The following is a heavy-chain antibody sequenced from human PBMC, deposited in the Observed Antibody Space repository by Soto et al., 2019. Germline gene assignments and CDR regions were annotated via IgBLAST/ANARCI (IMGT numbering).Heavy chain of an antibody. J-gene: IGHJ4*02. CDR1: GFTFSSYA. Sequence: GGSLRLSCAASGFTFSSYAMSWVRQAPGKGLEWVSAISGSGGSTYYADSVKGRFTISRDNSKNTLYLQMNSLRAEDTAVYYCAKGGEISIWFGELSPSEYYFDYWGQGTLVTVSS. CDR3: AKGGEISIWFGELSPSEYYFDY. D-gene: IGHD3-10*01. CDR2: ISGSGGST. V-gene: IGHV3-23*01.